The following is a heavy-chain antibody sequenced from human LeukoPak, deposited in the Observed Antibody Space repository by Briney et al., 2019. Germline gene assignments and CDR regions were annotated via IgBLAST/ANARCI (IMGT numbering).Heavy chain of an antibody. CDR3: ARPGVPAAIFH. CDR1: GGSFSAYY. J-gene: IGHJ4*02. D-gene: IGHD2-2*01. V-gene: IGHV4-34*01. CDR2: INHSAST. Sequence: SETLSLTCAVYGGSFSAYYWSWIRQPPGKGLEWIGEINHSASTNYNPSLKSRVTISVDTSKDQFSLKLSSVTAADTAVYYCARPGVPAAIFHWGQGTLVTVSS.